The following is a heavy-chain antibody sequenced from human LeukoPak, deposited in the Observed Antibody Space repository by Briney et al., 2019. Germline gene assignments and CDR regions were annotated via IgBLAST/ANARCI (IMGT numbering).Heavy chain of an antibody. Sequence: AGGSLRLSCVASGFRFDDYGMSWVRQAPGMGLDWVSGINWNGGSTGYADSVKGRFTISRDNAKNSLYLRLNSLRAEDTALYYCARGGSTGWYSFDYWGQGTLVTVSS. J-gene: IGHJ4*02. V-gene: IGHV3-20*04. D-gene: IGHD6-19*01. CDR1: GFRFDDYG. CDR2: INWNGGST. CDR3: ARGGSTGWYSFDY.